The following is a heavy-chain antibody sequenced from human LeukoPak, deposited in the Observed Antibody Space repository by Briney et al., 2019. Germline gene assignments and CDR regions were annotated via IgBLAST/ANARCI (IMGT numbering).Heavy chain of an antibody. CDR3: ARGLKGYSYGYDY. J-gene: IGHJ4*02. CDR1: GGSFSGYY. V-gene: IGHV4-34*01. Sequence: SETLSLTCAVYGGSFSGYYWSWIRQPPGKGLEWIGEINHSGRTNYNPSLKSRVTISVDTSKNQFSLKLSPVTAANTAVYYCARGLKGYSYGYDYWGQGTLVTVSS. D-gene: IGHD5-18*01. CDR2: INHSGRT.